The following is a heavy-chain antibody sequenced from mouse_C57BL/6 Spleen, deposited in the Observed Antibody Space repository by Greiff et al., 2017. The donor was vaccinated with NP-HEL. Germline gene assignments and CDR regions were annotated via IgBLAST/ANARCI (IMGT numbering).Heavy chain of an antibody. CDR1: GYTFTSYW. D-gene: IGHD2-4*01. CDR2: IDPSDSYT. CDR3: ARRGYYDYPYWYFDV. J-gene: IGHJ1*03. V-gene: IGHV1-69*01. Sequence: QVQLQQPGAELVMPGASVKLSCKASGYTFTSYWMHWVKQRPGQGLEWIGEIDPSDSYTNYNQKFKGKSTLTVDKSSSTAYMQLSSLTSEDSAVYYGARRGYYDYPYWYFDVWGTGTTVTVSS.